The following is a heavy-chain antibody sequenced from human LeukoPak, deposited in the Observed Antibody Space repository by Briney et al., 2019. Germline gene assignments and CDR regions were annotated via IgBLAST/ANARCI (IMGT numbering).Heavy chain of an antibody. J-gene: IGHJ4*02. Sequence: GGSLRLSCAASGFTFSNYAMNWVRQAPGKGLEWVSAISGSGDSTYYADSVKGRFTISRDNSKNTLYLQMNSLRAEDTAIYYCAKGHDSSGYSIDYWGQGTLVTVSS. CDR3: AKGHDSSGYSIDY. V-gene: IGHV3-23*01. CDR1: GFTFSNYA. D-gene: IGHD3-22*01. CDR2: ISGSGDST.